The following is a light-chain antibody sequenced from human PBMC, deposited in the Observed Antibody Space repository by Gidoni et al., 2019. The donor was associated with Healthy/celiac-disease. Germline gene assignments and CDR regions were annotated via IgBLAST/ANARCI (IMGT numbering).Light chain of an antibody. V-gene: IGKV3-11*01. J-gene: IGKJ4*01. Sequence: EIVLTQSPATLSLSPGERATLSCRASQSVSSYLAWYQQKPGPAPRLLISDASNRATGIPPRFSGSGSGTAFTLPTSSLEPEDFAVYYCQQRSNWPPLTFXGXTKVEIK. CDR2: DAS. CDR3: QQRSNWPPLT. CDR1: QSVSSY.